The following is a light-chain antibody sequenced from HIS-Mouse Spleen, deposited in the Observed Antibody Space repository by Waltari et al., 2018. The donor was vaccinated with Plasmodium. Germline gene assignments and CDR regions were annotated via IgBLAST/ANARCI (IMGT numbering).Light chain of an antibody. CDR1: NSGSKS. CDR2: DDS. Sequence: SHVLTQPPSVSVAPGKTARITCGGNNSGSKSVHWYQQKPGQAPVLVVYDDSDRPSGIPGRFSGSNSGNTATLTISRVEAGDEADYYCQVWDSSSDHWVFGGGTKLTVL. V-gene: IGLV3-21*03. J-gene: IGLJ3*02. CDR3: QVWDSSSDHWV.